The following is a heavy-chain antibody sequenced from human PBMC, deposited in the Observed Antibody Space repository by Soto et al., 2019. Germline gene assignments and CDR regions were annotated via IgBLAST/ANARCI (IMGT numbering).Heavy chain of an antibody. J-gene: IGHJ3*02. V-gene: IGHV3-23*01. CDR3: AKDRLGAFDI. D-gene: IGHD3-10*01. CDR2: ISGSGGST. CDR1: GFSFSTYT. Sequence: GGSLRLSCAASGFSFSTYTMSWVRRAPGKGLEWVSAISGSGGSTYYADSVKGRFTISRDNSKNTLYLQMNSLRAEDTAVYYCAKDRLGAFDIWGQGTMVTVSS.